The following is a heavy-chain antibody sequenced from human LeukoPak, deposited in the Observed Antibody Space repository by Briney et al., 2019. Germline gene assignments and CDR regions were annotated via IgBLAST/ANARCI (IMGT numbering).Heavy chain of an antibody. CDR3: AKRRRYYDSSGYNDAFDI. Sequence: GGSLRLSCAASGFTFSSYAMSWVRQAPGKGLEWVSAISGSGGSTYYADSVKGRFTISRDNSKNTLYLQMNSLRAEDTAVYYCAKRRRYYDSSGYNDAFDIWGQGTMVTVSS. D-gene: IGHD3-22*01. CDR1: GFTFSSYA. J-gene: IGHJ3*02. V-gene: IGHV3-23*01. CDR2: ISGSGGST.